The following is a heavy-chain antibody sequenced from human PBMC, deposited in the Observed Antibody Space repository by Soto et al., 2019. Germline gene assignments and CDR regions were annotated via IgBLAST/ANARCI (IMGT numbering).Heavy chain of an antibody. Sequence: PGGSLRLSCAASGFTFSSYAMNWARQGPGKGLEWVSSISSRSDIYYADSVKGRFTISRDNAKNSVSLQMNSLRAEDTAVYYCASEYTDRPLAYGLDVWGQGTTVTVSS. CDR1: GFTFSSYA. CDR2: ISSRSDI. V-gene: IGHV3-21*01. CDR3: ASEYTDRPLAYGLDV. J-gene: IGHJ6*02. D-gene: IGHD2-2*02.